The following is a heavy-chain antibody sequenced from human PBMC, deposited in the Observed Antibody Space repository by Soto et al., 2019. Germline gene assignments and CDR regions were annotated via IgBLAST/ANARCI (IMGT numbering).Heavy chain of an antibody. CDR3: VRRLSSSTYYYYLDV. D-gene: IGHD6-6*01. CDR2: VNPNSGHA. Sequence: QVQLVQSGAEVKKPGASVKVSCKASGYTFSSYDIIWVRQATGQGLEWMGWVNPNSGHAGFAQKFQGRVTLTRNTSISTAYMELSSLRSEDTAVYFCVRRLSSSTYYYYLDVWGKGTTVTVSS. J-gene: IGHJ6*03. CDR1: GYTFSSYD. V-gene: IGHV1-8*01.